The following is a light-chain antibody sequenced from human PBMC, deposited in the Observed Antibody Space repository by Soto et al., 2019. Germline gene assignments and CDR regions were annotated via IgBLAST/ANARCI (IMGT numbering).Light chain of an antibody. J-gene: IGKJ1*01. CDR3: QQYDTSYT. Sequence: DIQMTQSPSTLSASVGDRVTITCRASQSISSWLAWYQQKPGKAPKLLIYKASSLESGVPSRFSGSGSGTEFALTISSLQPDDFATYYCQQYDTSYTVGQGTKVEIK. CDR2: KAS. V-gene: IGKV1-5*03. CDR1: QSISSW.